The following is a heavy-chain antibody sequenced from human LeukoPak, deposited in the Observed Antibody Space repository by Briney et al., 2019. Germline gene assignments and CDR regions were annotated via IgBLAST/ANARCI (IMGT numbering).Heavy chain of an antibody. Sequence: SETLSLTCTVSGGSISSYYWSWIRQPPGKRLEWIGYINYSGTTNYNPSLKSRVTMSVDTSKNQFSPKLTSVTAADTAVYYCATGQYCSGNRCYSGTFDIWGQGTMVSVSS. CDR3: ATGQYCSGNRCYSGTFDI. CDR1: GGSISSYY. D-gene: IGHD2-15*01. V-gene: IGHV4-59*01. J-gene: IGHJ3*02. CDR2: INYSGTT.